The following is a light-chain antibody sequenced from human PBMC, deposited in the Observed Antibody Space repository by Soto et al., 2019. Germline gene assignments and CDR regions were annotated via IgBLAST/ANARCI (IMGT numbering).Light chain of an antibody. V-gene: IGKV1-16*01. CDR2: AAS. CDR3: QQYNNYWT. J-gene: IGKJ1*01. CDR1: QGIRND. Sequence: DIQMTQSPSSLSASVGDRVTITCRASQGIRNDLAWFQQKPGKAPKRLIYAASNLQSGVPSRFSGSGSGTDFTLTISSLQPDDFATYYCQQYNNYWTFGQGTKVDIK.